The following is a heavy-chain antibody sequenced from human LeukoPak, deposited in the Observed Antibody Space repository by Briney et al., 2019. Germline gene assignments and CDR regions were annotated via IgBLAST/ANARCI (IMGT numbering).Heavy chain of an antibody. CDR2: INSSGSTI. Sequence: GSLRPSCAASGFTFSSYEINWVRQAPGKGVEWVSYINSSGSTIYYADSVKGRFTVSRDNAKNSLYLQMNSLRAEDTAVYYCAREAYRIAAAGGFDYWGQGTLVTVSS. CDR1: GFTFSSYE. V-gene: IGHV3-48*03. CDR3: AREAYRIAAAGGFDY. J-gene: IGHJ4*02. D-gene: IGHD6-13*01.